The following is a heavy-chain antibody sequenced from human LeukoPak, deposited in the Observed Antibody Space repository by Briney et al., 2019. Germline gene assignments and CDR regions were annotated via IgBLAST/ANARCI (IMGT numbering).Heavy chain of an antibody. J-gene: IGHJ4*02. V-gene: IGHV1-8*01. CDR2: MKSNNGHT. Sequence: ASVKVSCKASGYSFTSFDFNWVRQATGQGLEWMGWMKSNNGHTGYAQKFQGRVTMTRDTSISTAYMELSSLTFEDTAVYYCARGPPNWGMVGYWGQGTLVTVSS. CDR1: GYSFTSFD. CDR3: ARGPPNWGMVGY. D-gene: IGHD7-27*01.